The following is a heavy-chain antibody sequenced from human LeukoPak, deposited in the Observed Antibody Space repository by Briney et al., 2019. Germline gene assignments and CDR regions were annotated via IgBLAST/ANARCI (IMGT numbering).Heavy chain of an antibody. Sequence: KPSETLSLTCAVYGGSFSGYYWSWIRQPPGKGLEWIGEINHSGSTNYNPSLKSRVTISVDTSKNQFSLKLSSVTAADTAVYYCARDSGGDYAWFDPWGQGTLVTVSS. V-gene: IGHV4-34*01. CDR3: ARDSGGDYAWFDP. D-gene: IGHD2-21*02. CDR2: INHSGST. CDR1: GGSFSGYY. J-gene: IGHJ5*02.